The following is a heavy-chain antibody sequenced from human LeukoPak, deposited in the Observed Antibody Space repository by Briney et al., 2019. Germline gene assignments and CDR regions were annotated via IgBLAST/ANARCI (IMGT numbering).Heavy chain of an antibody. J-gene: IGHJ4*02. CDR2: IASNGGSE. V-gene: IGHV3-30*18. CDR1: GFTFSGYG. Sequence: GGSLRLSCAASGFTFSGYGMHWVRQAPGKGLEWVAAIASNGGSEYYADSVKGRFTISRDNSKNTLFLQMNSLRPDDTAVYYCAKRGHYSINWYHYFDYWGQGTLVTVSS. CDR3: AKRGHYSINWYHYFDY. D-gene: IGHD6-13*01.